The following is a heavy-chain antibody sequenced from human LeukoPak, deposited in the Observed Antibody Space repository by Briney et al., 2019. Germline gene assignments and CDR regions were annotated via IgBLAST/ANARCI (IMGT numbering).Heavy chain of an antibody. D-gene: IGHD3-10*01. V-gene: IGHV3-9*01. CDR1: GFTFDEYA. J-gene: IGHJ4*02. CDR2: ISWNSGTR. Sequence: GGSLRLSCAASGFTFDEYAMHWVRQAPGKGLEWVSGISWNSGTRDYADSVKGRFTISRDNAKNSLYLQMNSLRAEDTAVYYCAGSTGGYWGQGTLVTVSS. CDR3: AGSTGGY.